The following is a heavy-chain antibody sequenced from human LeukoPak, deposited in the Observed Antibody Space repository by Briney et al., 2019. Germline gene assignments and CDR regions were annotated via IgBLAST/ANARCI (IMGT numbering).Heavy chain of an antibody. CDR1: GFTFSSYS. CDR2: ITTSSSYI. J-gene: IGHJ5*02. D-gene: IGHD6-13*01. Sequence: GGSLRLSSVASGFTFSSYSMNWVRQAPGKGLEWVSSITTSSSYIYYADSVRGRFTISRDDAKNSLYLQMNSLRAEDTAVYYCARDPAAAGTVWLDPWGQGTLVTVSS. CDR3: ARDPAAAGTVWLDP. V-gene: IGHV3-21*01.